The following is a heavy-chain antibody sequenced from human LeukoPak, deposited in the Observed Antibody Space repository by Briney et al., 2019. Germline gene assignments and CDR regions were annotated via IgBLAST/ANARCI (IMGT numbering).Heavy chain of an antibody. J-gene: IGHJ6*02. CDR1: GGSISSGDYY. D-gene: IGHD3-22*01. CDR3: ARVVTMIVDMDV. V-gene: IGHV4-61*08. Sequence: PSETLSLTCTVSGGSISSGDYYWSWIRQPPGKGLEWIGYIYYSGSTNYNPSLKSRVTISVDTSKNQFSLKLSSVTAADTAVYYCARVVTMIVDMDVWGQGTTVTVSS. CDR2: IYYSGST.